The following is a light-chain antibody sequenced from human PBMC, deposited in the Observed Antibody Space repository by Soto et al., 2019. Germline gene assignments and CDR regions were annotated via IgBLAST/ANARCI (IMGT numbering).Light chain of an antibody. CDR3: QQYHDWPPST. CDR1: QSVRKD. J-gene: IGKJ2*01. V-gene: IGKV3D-15*01. Sequence: IVMTQSPATLSASLRERVTLSCRASQSVRKDLAWYQQKPGQAPRLLIYAASARATGVPDRFRGSGSGTDFTLIISSLQSDDFGVYYCQQYHDWPPSTFGQGTNLEI. CDR2: AAS.